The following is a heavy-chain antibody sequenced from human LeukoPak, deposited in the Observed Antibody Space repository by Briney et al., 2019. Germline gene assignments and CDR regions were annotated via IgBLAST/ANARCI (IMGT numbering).Heavy chain of an antibody. CDR1: GYTFTCYY. CDR2: INPSGGST. V-gene: IGHV1-46*01. D-gene: IGHD6-19*01. Sequence: ASVKVSCKASGYTFTCYYMHWVRQAPGQGLEWMGIINPSGGSTSYAQKFQGRVTMTRDMSTSTVYMELSSLRSEGTAVYYCACCLNGYSSGWPFDYWGQGTLVTVSS. CDR3: ACCLNGYSSGWPFDY. J-gene: IGHJ4*02.